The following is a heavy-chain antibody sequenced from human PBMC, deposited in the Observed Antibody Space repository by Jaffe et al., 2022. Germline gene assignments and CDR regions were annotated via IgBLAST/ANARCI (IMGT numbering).Heavy chain of an antibody. J-gene: IGHJ3*02. CDR1: DYSISSCYY. CDR3: ARVVAWGQAFDI. CDR2: IYHSGST. V-gene: IGHV4-38-2*01. D-gene: IGHD2-15*01. Sequence: QVQLQESGPGLVKPSETLSLTCAVSDYSISSCYYWGWIRQPPGKGLEWIGSIYHSGSTYYNPSLKSRVTISVDTSKNQVSLNLNSVTAADTAVYYCARVVAWGQAFDIWGQGTILTVSS.